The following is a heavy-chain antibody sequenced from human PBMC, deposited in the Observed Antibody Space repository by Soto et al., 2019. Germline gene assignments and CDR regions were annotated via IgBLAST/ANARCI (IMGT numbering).Heavy chain of an antibody. J-gene: IGHJ4*02. CDR1: GYTFTSYS. CDR2: INAGNGNT. D-gene: IGHD1-1*01. V-gene: IGHV1-3*01. Sequence: ASVKVSCKASGYTFTSYSMHWVRQSPGQSLEWMGWINAGNGNTKYSQKFQGRVTITRDTSASTVYMELSSLTSGDTAVYFCARRIPDGKFDSWGQGTQVTVSS. CDR3: ARRIPDGKFDS.